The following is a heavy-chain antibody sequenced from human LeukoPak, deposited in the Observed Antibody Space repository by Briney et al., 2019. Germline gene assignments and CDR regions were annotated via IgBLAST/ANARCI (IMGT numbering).Heavy chain of an antibody. J-gene: IGHJ4*02. D-gene: IGHD1-1*01. CDR1: GGTFSSYA. CDR3: ARDLSGDVLTAPFDY. Sequence: SVKVSCKASGGTFSSYAISWVRQAPGQGLEWMGGIIPIFGTANYAQKFQGRVTITADKSTSTAYMELSSLRSEDTAVYYCARDLSGDVLTAPFDYWGRGTLVTVSS. CDR2: IIPIFGTA. V-gene: IGHV1-69*06.